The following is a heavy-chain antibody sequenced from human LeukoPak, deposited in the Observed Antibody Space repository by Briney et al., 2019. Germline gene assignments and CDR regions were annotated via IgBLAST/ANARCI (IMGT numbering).Heavy chain of an antibody. J-gene: IGHJ4*02. CDR1: GGSS. CDR3: ARVERSFFYDRRGSGYSYYFDS. Sequence: PSETLSLTCDVYGGSSWSWIRQPPGKGLEWIGEVNHSGATNIKSSLKSRVTISLDTSKNQFSLRLRSVAAADTAMYYCARVERSFFYDRRGSGYSYYFDSWGQGSLVTVSS. D-gene: IGHD3-22*01. CDR2: VNHSGAT. V-gene: IGHV4-34*01.